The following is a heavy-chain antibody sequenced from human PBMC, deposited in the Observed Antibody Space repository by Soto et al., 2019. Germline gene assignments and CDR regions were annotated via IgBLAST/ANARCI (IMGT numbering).Heavy chain of an antibody. CDR2: IIPIFGTA. J-gene: IGHJ3*02. CDR3: ARLQQLGRKLGAFDI. V-gene: IGHV1-69*13. Sequence: SVKVSCKASGGTFSSYAISWVRQAPGQGLEWMGGIIPIFGTANYAQKFQGRVTITADESTSTAYMELSSLRSEDTAVYYCARLQQLGRKLGAFDIWGQGTMVTVSS. D-gene: IGHD6-13*01. CDR1: GGTFSSYA.